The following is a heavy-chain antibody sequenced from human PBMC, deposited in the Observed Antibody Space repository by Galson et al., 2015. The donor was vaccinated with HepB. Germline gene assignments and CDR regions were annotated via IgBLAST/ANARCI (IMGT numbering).Heavy chain of an antibody. CDR1: GFTFSRYW. CDR3: ARDQVLWFGSDEGGMDV. CDR2: INRDGRST. D-gene: IGHD3-10*01. J-gene: IGHJ6*02. V-gene: IGHV3-74*01. Sequence: SLRLSCAASGFTFSRYWMHWVRQAPGKGLVWVSRINRDGRSTSYADSVKGRFTITRDNAKNTMYLQMNSLRAEDTAVYYCARDQVLWFGSDEGGMDVWGQGTTVTVSS.